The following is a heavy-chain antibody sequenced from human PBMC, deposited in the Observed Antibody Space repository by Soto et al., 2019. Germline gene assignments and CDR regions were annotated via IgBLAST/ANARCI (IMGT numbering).Heavy chain of an antibody. J-gene: IGHJ6*03. V-gene: IGHV4-59*08. D-gene: IGHD3-3*01. CDR1: GGSISSYY. CDR3: ARLYDFWSGPGTGVGGYYYYMDV. CDR2: IYYSGST. Sequence: SETLSLTCTVSGGSISSYYWSWIRQPPGKGLEWIGYIYYSGSTNYNPSLKSRVTISVDTSKNQFSLKLSSVTAADTAVYYCARLYDFWSGPGTGVGGYYYYMDVWGKGTTVTVSS.